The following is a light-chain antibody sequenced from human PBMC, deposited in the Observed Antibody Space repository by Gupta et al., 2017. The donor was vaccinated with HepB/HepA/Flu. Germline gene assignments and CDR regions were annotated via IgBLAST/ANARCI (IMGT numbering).Light chain of an antibody. CDR1: SSDVGGYNY. CDR2: DVS. J-gene: IGLJ1*01. V-gene: IGLV2-14*03. CDR3: GSYTTSTTLGV. Sequence: QSALTQPASVSGSPGPSITISCTGTSSDVGGYNYVSWYQQHPGKAPKFIISDVSNRPSGVSNRFSGSKSGTTASLTISGLQAEDEADYFCGSYTTSTTLGVFGTGTKVTVL.